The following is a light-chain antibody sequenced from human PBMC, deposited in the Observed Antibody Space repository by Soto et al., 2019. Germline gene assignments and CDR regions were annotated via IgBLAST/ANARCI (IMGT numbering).Light chain of an antibody. CDR1: HNIYSW. J-gene: IGKJ1*01. V-gene: IGKV1-5*01. Sequence: DIQMTQSPSTLSASVGDRVTITCRASHNIYSWLAWYQQKPGKAPRLLIHGASTLESGVPSRFSGRGSGTEFTLSISSLQPDDFATYYCQQYNHYWTFGQGTKVDIK. CDR2: GAS. CDR3: QQYNHYWT.